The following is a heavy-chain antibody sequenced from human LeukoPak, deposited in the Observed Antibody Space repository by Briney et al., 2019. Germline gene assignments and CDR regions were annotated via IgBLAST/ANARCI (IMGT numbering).Heavy chain of an antibody. CDR1: GGSISSYY. CDR3: AREVGATGLDY. J-gene: IGHJ4*02. Sequence: PSETLSLTCIVSGGSISSYYWSWIRQPAGKGLEWIGRIYASGSTNYNPSVKSRVTMSVDTSKNRFSLKVSSVTAADTAVYYCAREVGATGLDYWGQGTLVTVSS. CDR2: IYASGST. D-gene: IGHD1-26*01. V-gene: IGHV4-4*07.